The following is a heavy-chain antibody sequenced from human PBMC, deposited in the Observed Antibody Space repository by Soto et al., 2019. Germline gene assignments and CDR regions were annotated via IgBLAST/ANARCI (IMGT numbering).Heavy chain of an antibody. CDR1: GFTFSHYS. J-gene: IGHJ4*02. D-gene: IGHD2-15*01. Sequence: EVQLVESGRGLVQPGGSLILSCAASGFTFSHYSMNWVRQAPGKGLEWVSYISSSSTIYYADSVKGRFTISRDNAKNSLFLQMNSLRAEDTAVYYCAKDIDVGGQGTLVTVSS. V-gene: IGHV3-48*01. CDR3: AKDIDV. CDR2: ISSSSTI.